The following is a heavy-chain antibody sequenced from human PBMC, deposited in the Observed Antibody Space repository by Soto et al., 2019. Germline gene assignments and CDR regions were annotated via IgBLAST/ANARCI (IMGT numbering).Heavy chain of an antibody. CDR2: MNPNSGGS. CDR3: ARERHLNPPADAFDL. CDR1: GYNFIAQN. V-gene: IGHV1-2*02. J-gene: IGHJ3*01. Sequence: QVHLVQSGAEVKKPGASVKVSCMASGYNFIAQNIHWVRQAPGLGLEWMGKMNPNSGGSDYAQEFQGSVTATRDTSSATVDMELTSLSSDDTAVYYCARERHLNPPADAFDLWGQGTMVIVSS.